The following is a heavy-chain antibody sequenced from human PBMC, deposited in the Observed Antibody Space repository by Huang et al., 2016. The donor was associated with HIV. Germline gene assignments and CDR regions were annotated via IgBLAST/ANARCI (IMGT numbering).Heavy chain of an antibody. Sequence: EVQLVESGGGLVQPGGSLRLSCAASVFSISSYWMHWVRQAPGKGLVGVSRMNRDGSSTRYADSVKGRFTIARDNAKNTLYLQMNSLRAEDTAVYYCARDPRIQSWLNFVDYWGQGTLVSVSS. CDR1: VFSISSYW. D-gene: IGHD3-22*01. V-gene: IGHV3-74*01. J-gene: IGHJ4*02. CDR3: ARDPRIQSWLNFVDY. CDR2: MNRDGSST.